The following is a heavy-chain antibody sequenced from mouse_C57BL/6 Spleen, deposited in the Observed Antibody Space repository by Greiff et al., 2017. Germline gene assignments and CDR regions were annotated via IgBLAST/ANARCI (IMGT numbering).Heavy chain of an antibody. D-gene: IGHD1-1*01. V-gene: IGHV1-15*01. CDR1: GYTFTDYE. CDR3: TNPYYYGRRN. CDR2: IDPETGGT. J-gene: IGHJ3*01. Sequence: QVQLQQSGAELVRPGASVTLSCKASGYTFTDYEMHWVKQTPLHGLEWIGAIDPETGGTAYNQKFKGKAILTAAKSSSTAYIELRSLTSEDSAVYYCTNPYYYGRRNWGQGTLVTVSA.